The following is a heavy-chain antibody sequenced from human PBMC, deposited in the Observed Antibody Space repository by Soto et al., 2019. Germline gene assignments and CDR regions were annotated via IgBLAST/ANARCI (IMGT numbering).Heavy chain of an antibody. J-gene: IGHJ6*03. CDR3: ARGPRVQYYYYYYYMDV. D-gene: IGHD3-3*01. CDR1: GGSFSGYY. Sequence: TSETLSLTCAVYGGSFSGYYWSWIRQPPGKGLEWIGEINHSGSTNYNPSLKSRVTISVDTSKNQFSLKLSSVTAADTAVYYCARGPRVQYYYYYYYMDVWGKGTTVTVSS. CDR2: INHSGST. V-gene: IGHV4-34*01.